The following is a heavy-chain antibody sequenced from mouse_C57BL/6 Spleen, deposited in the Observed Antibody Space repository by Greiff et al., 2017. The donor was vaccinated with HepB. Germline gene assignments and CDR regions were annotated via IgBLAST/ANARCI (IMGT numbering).Heavy chain of an antibody. CDR3: ARRGTTVPHDY. Sequence: VQLQQPGAELVRPGTSVKLSCKASGYTFTSYWMHWVKQRPGQGLEWIGVIDPSDSYTNYNQKFKGKATLTVDTSSSTAYMQLSSLTSEDSAVYYCARRGTTVPHDYWGQGTTLTVSS. J-gene: IGHJ2*01. CDR2: IDPSDSYT. V-gene: IGHV1-59*01. D-gene: IGHD1-1*01. CDR1: GYTFTSYW.